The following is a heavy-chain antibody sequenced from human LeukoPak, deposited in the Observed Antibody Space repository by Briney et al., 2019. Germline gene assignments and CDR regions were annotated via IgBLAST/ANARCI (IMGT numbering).Heavy chain of an antibody. D-gene: IGHD3-10*01. CDR3: ARGFVGAFRGALNAFDI. CDR2: ISSSSSTI. J-gene: IGHJ3*02. CDR1: GFTFSSYS. V-gene: IGHV3-48*01. Sequence: GGSLRLSCAASGFTFSSYSMNWVRQAPGKGLEWVSYISSSSSTIYYADSVKGRFTISRDNAKNSLYLQMNSLRAEDTAVYYCARGFVGAFRGALNAFDIWGQGTMVTVSS.